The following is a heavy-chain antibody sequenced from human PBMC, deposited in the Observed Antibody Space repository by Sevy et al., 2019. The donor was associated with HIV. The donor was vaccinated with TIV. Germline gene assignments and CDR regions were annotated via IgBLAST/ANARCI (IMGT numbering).Heavy chain of an antibody. CDR2: SHYTGTT. CDR1: GYSISSGYW. V-gene: IGHV4-38-2*01. J-gene: IGHJ4*01. Sequence: SETLSLTCVVSGYSISSGYWWDWFRRPPGKGLEWIGASHYTGTTQYTPSLNRRVTVSADTSKNQFSLRLSSMTAADTAVYYCACHDWGREDYWGQGTLVTVSS. D-gene: IGHD7-27*01. CDR3: ACHDWGREDY.